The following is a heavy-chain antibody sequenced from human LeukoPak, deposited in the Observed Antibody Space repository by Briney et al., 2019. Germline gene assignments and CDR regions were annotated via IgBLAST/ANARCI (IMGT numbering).Heavy chain of an antibody. D-gene: IGHD2-2*01. V-gene: IGHV1-69*13. CDR2: IIPIFGTA. CDR1: GYTFTSYA. J-gene: IGHJ4*02. Sequence: SVKVSCKASGYTFTSYAMNWVRQAPGQGLEWMGGIIPIFGTANYAQKFQGRVTITADESTSTAYMELSSLRSEDTAVYYCAADPGYCSSTSCYAPVWGQGTLVTVSS. CDR3: AADPGYCSSTSCYAPV.